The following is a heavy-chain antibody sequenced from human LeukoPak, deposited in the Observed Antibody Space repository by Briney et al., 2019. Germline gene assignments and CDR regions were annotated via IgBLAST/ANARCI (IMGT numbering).Heavy chain of an antibody. D-gene: IGHD3-16*01. V-gene: IGHV3-21*01. J-gene: IGHJ5*02. CDR3: ARDLAYDYVWGSHIHP. CDR2: ISSSSSYI. Sequence: GGSLRLSCAASGFTFSSYSMNWVRQAPGKGLEWVSSISSSSSYIYYADSVKGRFTISRDNAKNSLYLQMNSLRAEDTAVYYCARDLAYDYVWGSHIHPWGQGTLVTVSS. CDR1: GFTFSSYS.